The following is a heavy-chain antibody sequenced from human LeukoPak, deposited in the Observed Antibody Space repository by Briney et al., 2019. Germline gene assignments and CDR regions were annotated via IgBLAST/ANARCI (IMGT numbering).Heavy chain of an antibody. D-gene: IGHD2-2*01. J-gene: IGHJ4*02. CDR3: ARDKTFEVVNFFDS. CDR2: IYYSGST. Sequence: PSETLSLTGTVSGGSVSSGSFYWGWIRQPPGKGLEWVGSIYYSGSTYYNPSLESRVTVSIDTSKNQFSLKMTSVTAADTAVYFCARDKTFEVVNFFDSWGQGTLVTVSS. V-gene: IGHV4-39*07. CDR1: GGSVSSGSFY.